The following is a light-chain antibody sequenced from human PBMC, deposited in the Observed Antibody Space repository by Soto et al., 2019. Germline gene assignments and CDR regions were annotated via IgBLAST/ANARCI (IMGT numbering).Light chain of an antibody. Sequence: EIVLTQSPGTLSLSPGERATLSCRASQSITTSYLAWYQQKPGQAPRLLIYGASRRATDIPDRFSGSGSGTDFTLTISRLEPEDFAVYYCPLYDSSSYTYTFGQGTKLEI. V-gene: IGKV3-20*01. CDR2: GAS. J-gene: IGKJ2*01. CDR3: PLYDSSSYTYT. CDR1: QSITTSY.